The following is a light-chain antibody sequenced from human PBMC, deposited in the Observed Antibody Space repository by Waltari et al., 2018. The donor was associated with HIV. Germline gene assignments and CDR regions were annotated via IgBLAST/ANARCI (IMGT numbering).Light chain of an antibody. CDR3: QQYFSTPPT. Sequence: DIAMTESPDSLAVALGERATVNCRSTHGLLYNSNNHSYLGCYQQKQGQPPKLLIYWAATRPSGTPDIFTGVGSGTDFARTLSSLRAEDAAVYYCQQYFSTPPTFGQGTKVEI. J-gene: IGKJ1*01. CDR1: HGLLYNSNNHSY. V-gene: IGKV4-1*01. CDR2: WAA.